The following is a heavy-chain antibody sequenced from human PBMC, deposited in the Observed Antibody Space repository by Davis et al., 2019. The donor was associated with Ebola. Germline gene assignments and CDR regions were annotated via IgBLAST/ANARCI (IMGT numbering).Heavy chain of an antibody. V-gene: IGHV2-70*01. CDR2: IDCDDDN. CDR1: GFSLSTSGMC. D-gene: IGHD1-7*01. CDR3: ARINGITGTSRRNYGMDV. Sequence: SGPTLVKPTQTLTLTCTFSGFSLSTSGMCVSWIRLPPRKALEWLALIDCDDDNYYSTSLKTRLTISKDTSKNQVVLTMTNMDPVDTTTYYCARINGITGTSRRNYGMDVWGQGTTVTVSS. J-gene: IGHJ6*01.